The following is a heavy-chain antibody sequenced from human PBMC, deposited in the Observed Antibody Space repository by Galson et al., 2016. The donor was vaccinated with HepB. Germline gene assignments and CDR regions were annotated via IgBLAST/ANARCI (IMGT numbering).Heavy chain of an antibody. D-gene: IGHD2-2*01. CDR3: AKDAGSSVSYYYFDY. Sequence: SLRLSCAASGFRFSSYAMHWVRQAPGKGLEWVAMISSDGSDEYYADSVKGRFSISRDNSKDTLFLQMNSLRAEDTALYYRAKDAGSSVSYYYFDYWGQGTLVTVSS. V-gene: IGHV3-30*18. CDR2: ISSDGSDE. J-gene: IGHJ4*02. CDR1: GFRFSSYA.